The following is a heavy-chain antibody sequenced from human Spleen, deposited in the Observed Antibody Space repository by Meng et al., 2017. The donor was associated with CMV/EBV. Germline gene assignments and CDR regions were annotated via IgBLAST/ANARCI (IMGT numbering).Heavy chain of an antibody. V-gene: IGHV4-61*01. CDR3: AKFSATGAYYYGIDV. CDR1: GGSVSSGSYY. CDR2: IYYTGST. D-gene: IGHD1-1*01. Sequence: GSLRLSCTVSGGSVSSGSYYWSWIRQPPGKGLDWIGYIYYTGSTNYNPSLKSRVTISKDTSKNQFSLKLSSVTAADTAIYYCAKFSATGAYYYGIDVWGQGTTVTVSS. J-gene: IGHJ6*02.